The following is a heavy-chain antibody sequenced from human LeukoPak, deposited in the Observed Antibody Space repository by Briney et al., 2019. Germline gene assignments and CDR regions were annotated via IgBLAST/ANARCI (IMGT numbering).Heavy chain of an antibody. V-gene: IGHV4-61*02. D-gene: IGHD3-10*01. CDR3: ARASWFGESTTDY. CDR2: IYTSGST. Sequence: KPSQTLSLTCTVSGGSISRGSYCWSWIRQPAGKELEWIGRIYTSGSTNYNPSLKSRVTISVDTSKNQFSLKLSSVTAADTAVYYCARASWFGESTTDYWGQGTLVTVSS. CDR1: GGSISRGSYC. J-gene: IGHJ4*02.